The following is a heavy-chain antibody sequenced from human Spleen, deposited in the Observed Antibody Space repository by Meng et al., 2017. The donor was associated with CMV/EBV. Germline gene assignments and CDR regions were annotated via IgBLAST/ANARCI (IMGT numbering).Heavy chain of an antibody. CDR1: TRALA. CDR3: AQSPFIGDIIVSSWFDP. Sequence: TRALAVGCFPPPPGTALGWPALIYWNDDKRYSPSLSRRLTIAKDTSKHQVVLTMTNMDPVDTATYYCAQSPFIGDIIVSSWFDPWGQGTLVTVSS. CDR2: IYWNDDK. J-gene: IGHJ5*02. D-gene: IGHD2-15*01. V-gene: IGHV2-5*01.